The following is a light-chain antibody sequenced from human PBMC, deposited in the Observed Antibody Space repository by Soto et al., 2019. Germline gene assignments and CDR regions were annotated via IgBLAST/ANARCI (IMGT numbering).Light chain of an antibody. CDR1: QNINNY. V-gene: IGKV1-39*01. Sequence: DIQMTQSPSSLSASVGDRVTITCRASQNINNYLNWYQQKPGKAPELLIYAASSLQSGVPSRFSGSGSGTDFTLTISSLQPEDFATYYCQQSHSFPRTFGQGTELEIK. CDR2: AAS. CDR3: QQSHSFPRT. J-gene: IGKJ2*01.